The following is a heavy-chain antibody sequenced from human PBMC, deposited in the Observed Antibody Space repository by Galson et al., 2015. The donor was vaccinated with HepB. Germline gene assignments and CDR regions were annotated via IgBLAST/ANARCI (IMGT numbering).Heavy chain of an antibody. CDR3: ARVPWADFWSGFSRPYYMDV. CDR2: IIPILGIA. V-gene: IGHV1-69*10. Sequence: SVKVSCKASGGTFSSYAISWVRQAPGQGLEWMGGIIPILGIANYAQKFQGRVTITADKSTSTAYMELSSLRSEDTAVYYCARVPWADFWSGFSRPYYMDVWGKGTTVTVSS. CDR1: GGTFSSYA. J-gene: IGHJ6*03. D-gene: IGHD3-3*01.